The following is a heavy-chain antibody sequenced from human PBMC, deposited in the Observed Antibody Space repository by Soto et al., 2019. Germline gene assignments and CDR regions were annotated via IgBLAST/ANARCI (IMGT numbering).Heavy chain of an antibody. CDR3: ARRNYYDSSGYPPHYGMDV. Sequence: GESLKISCKGSGYSFTRYWISWVRQMPGKGLEWMGIIYPGDSDTRYSPSFQGQVTISADKSISTAYLQWSSLKASDTAMYYCARRNYYDSSGYPPHYGMDVWGQGTTVTVSS. CDR1: GYSFTRYW. J-gene: IGHJ6*02. CDR2: IYPGDSDT. D-gene: IGHD3-22*01. V-gene: IGHV5-51*01.